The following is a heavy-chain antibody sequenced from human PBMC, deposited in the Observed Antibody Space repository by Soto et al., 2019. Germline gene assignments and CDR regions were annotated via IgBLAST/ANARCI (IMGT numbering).Heavy chain of an antibody. D-gene: IGHD2-2*01. Sequence: LGESLKISCKRSGYRFTSHWVGWVRQMPGKGLEWMGIIYPGDSDTRYSPSFQGQVTISADKSINTAYLQWSGLKASDTAIYYCARKGYCISTSYHIDYWGRGTLVTVSS. CDR2: IYPGDSDT. CDR1: GYRFTSHW. V-gene: IGHV5-51*01. J-gene: IGHJ4*02. CDR3: ARKGYCISTSYHIDY.